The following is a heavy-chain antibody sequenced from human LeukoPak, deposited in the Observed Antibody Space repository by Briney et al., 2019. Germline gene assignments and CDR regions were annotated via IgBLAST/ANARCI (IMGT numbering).Heavy chain of an antibody. CDR1: GYTFTSYY. D-gene: IGHD5-12*01. CDR3: ARVSPHGYSGYDPFDY. J-gene: IGHJ4*02. CDR2: INPSGGST. V-gene: IGHV1-46*01. Sequence: ASVKVSCKASGYTFTSYYMHWVRLAPGQGLEWMGIINPSGGSTSYAQKFQGRVTMTRDTSTSTVYMELSSLRSEDTAVYYCARVSPHGYSGYDPFDYWGQGTLVTVSS.